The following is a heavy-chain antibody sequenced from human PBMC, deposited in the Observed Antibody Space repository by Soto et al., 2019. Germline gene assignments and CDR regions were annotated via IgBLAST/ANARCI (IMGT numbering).Heavy chain of an antibody. CDR3: ARSSGGNFGIMIEGTNWFAP. CDR2: INPHGGST. CDR1: RDTFTSYY. J-gene: IGHJ5*02. Sequence: ASVKVSCKAPRDTFTSYYINWVRQAPGQGLEWMGVINPHGGSTAYAQKFNGRVTLTRDTSASTVYMEVSSLTSEDTAMYYCARSSGGNFGIMIEGTNWFAPWGQGTLVTVSS. V-gene: IGHV1-46*01. D-gene: IGHD3-22*01.